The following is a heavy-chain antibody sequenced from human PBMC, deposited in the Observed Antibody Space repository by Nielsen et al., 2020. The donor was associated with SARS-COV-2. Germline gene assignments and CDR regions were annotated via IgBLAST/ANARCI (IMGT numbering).Heavy chain of an antibody. Sequence: ASVKVSCKASGYTFTGSYVHWVRQAPGQGLEWMGRINPNSGGTNYAQKFQGRVTMTRDTSISTAYMELSRLRSDDTAVYYCARFSVRDFDYWGQGTLVTVSS. V-gene: IGHV1-2*06. CDR3: ARFSVRDFDY. CDR2: INPNSGGT. J-gene: IGHJ4*02. CDR1: GYTFTGSY. D-gene: IGHD5/OR15-5a*01.